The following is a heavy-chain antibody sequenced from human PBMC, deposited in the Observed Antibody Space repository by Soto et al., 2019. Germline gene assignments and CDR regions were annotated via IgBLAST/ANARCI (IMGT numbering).Heavy chain of an antibody. CDR3: ARDRDYGGLEY. D-gene: IGHD4-17*01. CDR1: GFTVSSNY. J-gene: IGHJ4*02. Sequence: EVQLVESGGGLIQPGGSLRLSCAASGFTVSSNYMSWVRQAPGKGLEWVSVIYSDGRTYYADSVKGRFTISRDDSKNTLYLQMNSLRAEDTAVYYCARDRDYGGLEYWGQGTLVTVSS. CDR2: IYSDGRT. V-gene: IGHV3-53*01.